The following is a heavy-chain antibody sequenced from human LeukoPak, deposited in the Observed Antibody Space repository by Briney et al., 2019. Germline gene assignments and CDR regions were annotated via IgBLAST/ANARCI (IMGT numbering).Heavy chain of an antibody. D-gene: IGHD3-9*01. V-gene: IGHV4-34*01. Sequence: KPSETLSLTCAVYGGSFSGYYWSWIRQPPGKGLEWIGEINHSGSTNYNPSLKSRVTISVDTSKNQFSLKLSSVTAADTAVYYCASRGILTGYSHNWFDPWGQGTPVTVSS. J-gene: IGHJ5*02. CDR3: ASRGILTGYSHNWFDP. CDR1: GGSFSGYY. CDR2: INHSGST.